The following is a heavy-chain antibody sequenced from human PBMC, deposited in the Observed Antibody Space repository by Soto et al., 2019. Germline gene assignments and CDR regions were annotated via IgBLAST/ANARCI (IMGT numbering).Heavy chain of an antibody. J-gene: IGHJ4*02. CDR3: ARVQSGYDFAY. Sequence: QVQLVQSGAEVKKPGASVKVSCKASGYTFTSYGINSVRQAPGQGLEWMGWISANTGNTHYAQRVQGRVTMTTDTSTRTAYMELRSLRSDDTAVYYCARVQSGYDFAYWGQGTLVTVSS. V-gene: IGHV1-18*01. CDR1: GYTFTSYG. CDR2: ISANTGNT. D-gene: IGHD5-12*01.